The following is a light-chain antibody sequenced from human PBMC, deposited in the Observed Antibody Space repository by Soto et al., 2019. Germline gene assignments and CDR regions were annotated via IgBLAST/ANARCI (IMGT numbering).Light chain of an antibody. Sequence: EIVLTQSPGTLSWSPGERATLSCRASQSVSSSYLAWYQQKPGQAPRLLIYGASSRATGIPDRFSGSGSGTDFTLTISRLEPEDFAVYYCQQYGSSPPFGGGTKVEIK. V-gene: IGKV3-20*01. CDR1: QSVSSSY. J-gene: IGKJ4*01. CDR2: GAS. CDR3: QQYGSSPP.